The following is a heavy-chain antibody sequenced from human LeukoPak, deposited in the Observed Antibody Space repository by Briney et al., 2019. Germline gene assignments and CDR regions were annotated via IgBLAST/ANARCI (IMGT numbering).Heavy chain of an antibody. Sequence: SVKVSCKASGGTFSSYAISWVRQAPGQGLEWMGGIIPIFGTANYAQKFQGRVTVTADESTSTAYMELSSLRSEDTAVYYCARERGGGSGSSHYYYYYGMDVWGKGTTVTVSS. CDR3: ARERGGGSGSSHYYYYYGMDV. CDR1: GGTFSSYA. D-gene: IGHD3-10*01. V-gene: IGHV1-69*01. J-gene: IGHJ6*04. CDR2: IIPIFGTA.